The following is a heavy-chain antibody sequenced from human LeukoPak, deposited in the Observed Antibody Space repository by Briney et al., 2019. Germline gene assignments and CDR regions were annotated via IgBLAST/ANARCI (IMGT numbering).Heavy chain of an antibody. Sequence: GGSLRLSCAASGFTFSSYSMNWVRQAPGKGLEWVSSISSSSSYIYYADSVKGRFTISRDNAKNSLYLQMNSLRAEDTAVYYCAARGLFGVAAAGTLYWGQGTLITVSS. CDR1: GFTFSSYS. D-gene: IGHD6-13*01. J-gene: IGHJ4*02. V-gene: IGHV3-21*01. CDR3: AARGLFGVAAAGTLY. CDR2: ISSSSSYI.